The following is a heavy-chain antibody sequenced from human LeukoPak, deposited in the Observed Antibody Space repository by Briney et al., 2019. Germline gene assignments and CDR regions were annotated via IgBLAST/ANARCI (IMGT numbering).Heavy chain of an antibody. Sequence: GGSLRLSCAASGFTFSSYAMSWVRQAPGKGLEWVSAISGSGGSTYYADSVKGRFTISRDNSKNTLYLQMNSLRAEDTAVYYCAKAGNSYYYYGMDVWGQGTTVTVSS. CDR3: AKAGNSYYYYGMDV. CDR1: GFTFSSYA. CDR2: ISGSGGST. V-gene: IGHV3-23*01. J-gene: IGHJ6*02. D-gene: IGHD4-23*01.